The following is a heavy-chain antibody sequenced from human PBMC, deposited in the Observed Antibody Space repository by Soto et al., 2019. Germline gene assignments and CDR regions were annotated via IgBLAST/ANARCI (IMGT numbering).Heavy chain of an antibody. V-gene: IGHV5-51*01. J-gene: IGHJ6*02. CDR2: IYPGDSDS. CDR3: ARPRSGSYRRDYYGMDV. D-gene: IGHD3-10*01. CDR1: RYSFTNYW. Sequence: EVQLVQSGAEVKKPGESLKISCKGSRYSFTNYWIAWVRQMPGKGLEWMGIIYPGDSDSRYSPSFQGQVTISADKSISTAYLQWSTLKASDTAIYYCARPRSGSYRRDYYGMDVWGQGTTVTVSS.